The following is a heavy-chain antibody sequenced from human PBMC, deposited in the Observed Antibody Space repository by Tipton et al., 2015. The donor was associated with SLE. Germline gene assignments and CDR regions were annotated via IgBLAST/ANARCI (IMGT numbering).Heavy chain of an antibody. J-gene: IGHJ6*02. D-gene: IGHD2-2*02. CDR3: ARDGAGYCSSTSCYSTYYGMDV. Sequence: SLRLSCGASGFIFDDYDMAWVRQAPGKGLEWVSVLYSGGSTYYADSVKGRFTISRDNSKNTLYLQMNSLRAEDTAVYYCARDGAGYCSSTSCYSTYYGMDVWGQGTTVTVSS. V-gene: IGHV3-53*05. CDR1: GFIFDDYD. CDR2: LYSGGST.